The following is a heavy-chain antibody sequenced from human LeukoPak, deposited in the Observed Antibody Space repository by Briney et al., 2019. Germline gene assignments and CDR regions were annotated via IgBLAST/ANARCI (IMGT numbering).Heavy chain of an antibody. D-gene: IGHD4-17*01. CDR2: IHWSGTSR. Sequence: AGGSLRLSCAASGFIFNDYAISWVRQAPGKGLEWVSGIHWSGTSRGYADSVKGRFTISRDNAKNSLYLDMNSLRAEDTALYHCARALYGDYYFYSLDVWGQGTTVTVSS. CDR3: ARALYGDYYFYSLDV. V-gene: IGHV3-20*01. CDR1: GFIFNDYA. J-gene: IGHJ6*02.